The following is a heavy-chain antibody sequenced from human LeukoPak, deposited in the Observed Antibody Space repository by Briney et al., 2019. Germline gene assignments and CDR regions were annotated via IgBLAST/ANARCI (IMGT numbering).Heavy chain of an antibody. V-gene: IGHV4-31*03. CDR2: IYYSGST. CDR3: ARGTYYDILTGYYINY. Sequence: SQTLSLTCTVSGGSFSSGGYYWSWIRQRPGKGREWIGYIYYSGSTYYNPSLKSRVTISVDTSKNQFSLKLSSVTAADTAVYSCARGTYYDILTGYYINYWGQGTLVTVSS. CDR1: GGSFSSGGYY. J-gene: IGHJ4*02. D-gene: IGHD3-9*01.